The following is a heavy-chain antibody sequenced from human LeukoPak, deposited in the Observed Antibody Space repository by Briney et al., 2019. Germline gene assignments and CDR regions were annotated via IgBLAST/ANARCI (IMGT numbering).Heavy chain of an antibody. CDR2: IYYSGST. Sequence: SETLSLTCTVSGGSISSSSYYWGWIRQPPGKGLEWIGSIYYSGSTYYNPSLKSRVTISVDTSKNQFSLKLSSVTAADTAVYYCARQDYDFWSGYIQGRFDPWGQGTLVTVSS. CDR3: ARQDYDFWSGYIQGRFDP. J-gene: IGHJ5*02. V-gene: IGHV4-39*01. CDR1: GGSISSSSYY. D-gene: IGHD3-3*01.